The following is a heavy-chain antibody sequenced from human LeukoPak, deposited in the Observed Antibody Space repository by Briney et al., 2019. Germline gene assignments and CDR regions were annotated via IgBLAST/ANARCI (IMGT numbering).Heavy chain of an antibody. D-gene: IGHD5-12*01. V-gene: IGHV1-8*01. CDR3: ARVPRGYSGYDY. J-gene: IGHJ4*02. CDR1: GYTFTSYD. Sequence: ASVKVSCKASGYTFTSYDSNWVRQATGQGLEWMGWMNPNSGNTGYAQKFQGRVTMTRDTSISTAYMELSRLRSDDTAVYYCARVPRGYSGYDYWGQGTLVTVSS. CDR2: MNPNSGNT.